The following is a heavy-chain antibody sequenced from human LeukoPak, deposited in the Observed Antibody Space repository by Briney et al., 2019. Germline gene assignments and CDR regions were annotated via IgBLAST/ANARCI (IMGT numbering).Heavy chain of an antibody. Sequence: GGSLRLSCAASGFTFSSYWMSWVRQAPGKGLEWVANIKQDGSDKYYVDSVKGRFSISKDNAKNLLFLEMSSLRAEETAVYYCAREYDFWRYLDYWGQGILVTVSS. CDR2: IKQDGSDK. V-gene: IGHV3-7*01. D-gene: IGHD3-3*01. CDR1: GFTFSSYW. CDR3: AREYDFWRYLDY. J-gene: IGHJ4*02.